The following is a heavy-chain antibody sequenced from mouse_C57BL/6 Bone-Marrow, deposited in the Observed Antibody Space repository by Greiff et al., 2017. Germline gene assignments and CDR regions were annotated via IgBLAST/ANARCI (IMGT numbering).Heavy chain of an antibody. CDR2: MHPNGGSP. CDR1: GYTFTNYW. D-gene: IGHD2-4*01. V-gene: IGHV1-64*01. Sequence: VQLQQPGAELVKPGASVKLSCKASGYTFTNYWMHWVKQRPGQGLEWIGMMHPNGGSPDYNEKFKSEATLSVDKSSRTAYMELSSLTSEDSAVYYCARSDDYDDYTMDYWGQGTSVTVSS. J-gene: IGHJ4*01. CDR3: ARSDDYDDYTMDY.